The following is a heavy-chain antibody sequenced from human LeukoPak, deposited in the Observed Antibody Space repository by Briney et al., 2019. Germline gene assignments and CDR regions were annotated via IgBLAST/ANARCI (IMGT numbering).Heavy chain of an antibody. V-gene: IGHV5-51*01. CDR1: GYSFTSYW. CDR2: IYPGDSDT. CDR3: ARGARYSSSSEMDY. Sequence: GESLKISCKGSGYSFTSYWIGWVLQMTGKGLEWMVIIYPGDSDTRYSPSFQGQVTISADKSISTAYLQWSSLKASDTAMYYCARGARYSSSSEMDYWGQGTLVTVSS. D-gene: IGHD6-6*01. J-gene: IGHJ4*02.